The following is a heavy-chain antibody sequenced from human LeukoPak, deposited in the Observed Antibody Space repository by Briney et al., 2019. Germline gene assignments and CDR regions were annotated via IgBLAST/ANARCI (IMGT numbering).Heavy chain of an antibody. J-gene: IGHJ4*02. CDR2: IIPIFGTS. V-gene: IGHV1-69*05. Sequence: SVKVSCKASGGSFNAYAISWGRQAPGQGLEWMGGIIPIFGTSNYAQKSQGRVTISTDESTSTAYMEVSSLRSEDTAIYYCARGLDASMETAYDYWGQGTLVTVSS. CDR1: GGSFNAYA. CDR3: ARGLDASMETAYDY. D-gene: IGHD5-18*01.